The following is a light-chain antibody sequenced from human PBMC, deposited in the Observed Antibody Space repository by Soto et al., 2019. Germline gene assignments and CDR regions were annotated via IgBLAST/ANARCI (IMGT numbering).Light chain of an antibody. CDR2: DAS. CDR3: QQYDNLPWT. Sequence: IQLTQSPSSLSASVGDRVTITCRASPAIASFLAWYQQKPGTAPKLLIYDASNLETGVPSRFSGSGSGTDFTFTISSLQPEDIATYYCQQYDNLPWTFGQGTKVEIK. CDR1: PAIASF. J-gene: IGKJ1*01. V-gene: IGKV1-33*01.